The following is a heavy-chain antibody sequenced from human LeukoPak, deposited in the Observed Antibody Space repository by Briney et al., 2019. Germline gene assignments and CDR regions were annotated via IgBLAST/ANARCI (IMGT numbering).Heavy chain of an antibody. D-gene: IGHD1-26*01. CDR3: AKPRVGYYYYYYMDV. CDR2: ISESSGTT. CDR1: GFTFSNYA. V-gene: IGHV3-23*01. Sequence: GGSLRLSCAASGFTFSNYAMNWVRQAPGKGLEWVSAISESSGTTYYADSVKGRFTISRDNSKNTLYLQMNSLRAEDTAVYYCAKPRVGYYYYYYMDVWGKGTTVTVSS. J-gene: IGHJ6*03.